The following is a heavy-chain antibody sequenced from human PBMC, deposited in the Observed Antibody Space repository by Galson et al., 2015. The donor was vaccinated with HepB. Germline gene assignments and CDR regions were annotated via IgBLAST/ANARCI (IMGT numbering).Heavy chain of an antibody. V-gene: IGHV3-30*04. CDR2: ISYDGSNK. CDR3: ARDLHAFDI. J-gene: IGHJ3*02. CDR1: GFTFSSYA. Sequence: SLRLSCAASGFTFSSYAMHWVRRAPGKGLEWVAVISYDGSNKYYADSVKGRFTISRDNSKNTLYLQMNSLRAEDTAVYYCARDLHAFDIWGQGTMVTVSS.